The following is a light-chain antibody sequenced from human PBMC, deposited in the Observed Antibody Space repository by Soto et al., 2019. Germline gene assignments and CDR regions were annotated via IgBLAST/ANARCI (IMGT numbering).Light chain of an antibody. V-gene: IGKV3-20*01. CDR2: AAS. CDR1: QSVSSTY. J-gene: IGKJ1*01. CDR3: RHYITSQWT. Sequence: EMVLTQSPGTLSLSPGERATLSCRPSQSVSSTYLDWYQQKPGQAPRLLIYAASSRATGIPDRFSGGASATDFTLTISRLEPEDFAVYYCRHYITSQWTFGQGTKVEIK.